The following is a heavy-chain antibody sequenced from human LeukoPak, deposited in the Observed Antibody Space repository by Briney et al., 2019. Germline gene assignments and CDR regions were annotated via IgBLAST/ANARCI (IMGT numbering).Heavy chain of an antibody. Sequence: GGSLRLSCAASGFTFPDAWTHWVRQAPGKGLEWVGRIKNRNRGRTTDYAAPVKGRFTISRDDSRDTLYLQMNSLKTEDTAVYYCVTDGGQLPYYFTYWGQGTLVTVSS. J-gene: IGHJ1*01. CDR1: GFTFPDAW. CDR2: IKNRNRGRTT. CDR3: VTDGGQLPYYFTY. D-gene: IGHD3-3*01. V-gene: IGHV3-15*01.